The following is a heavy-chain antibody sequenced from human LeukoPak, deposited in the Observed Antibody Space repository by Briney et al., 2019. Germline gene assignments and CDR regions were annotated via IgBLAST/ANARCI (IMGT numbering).Heavy chain of an antibody. CDR1: GGSISSYY. D-gene: IGHD3-10*01. CDR3: ARYYYGSGSYYTYAFDI. V-gene: IGHV4-4*09. CDR2: IYTSGST. J-gene: IGHJ3*02. Sequence: PSETQSLTCTVSGGSISSYYWSWIRQPPGKGLEWIGYIYTSGSTNYNPSLKSRVTISVDTSKNQFSLKLSSVTAADTAVYYCARYYYGSGSYYTYAFDIWGQGTMVTVSS.